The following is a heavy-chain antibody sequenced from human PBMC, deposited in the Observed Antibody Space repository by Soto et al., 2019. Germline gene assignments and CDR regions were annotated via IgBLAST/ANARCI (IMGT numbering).Heavy chain of an antibody. CDR3: ARDRDYGGNSGAFDI. V-gene: IGHV4-30-4*08. J-gene: IGHJ3*02. CDR1: GGSISSGDCY. CDR2: IYYSGST. Sequence: SETLSLTCTVSGGSISSGDCYWSWIRQPPGKGLEWIGYIYYSGSTYYNPSLKSRVTISVDTSKNQFSLKLSSVTAADTAVYYCARDRDYGGNSGAFDIWGQGTMVTVSS. D-gene: IGHD4-17*01.